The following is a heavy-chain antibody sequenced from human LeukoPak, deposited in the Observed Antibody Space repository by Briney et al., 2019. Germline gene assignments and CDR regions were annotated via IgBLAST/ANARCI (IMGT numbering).Heavy chain of an antibody. CDR2: IYYSGTT. CDR3: ARHPTLRYVEGWFDP. J-gene: IGHJ5*02. V-gene: IGHV4-39*01. CDR1: GGSISSDNYY. Sequence: PSETLSLTCTVSGGSISSDNYYWGWIRQPPGKGLEWIGSIYYSGTTYYNASLKSRVTMSVDTSKNQFSLRLSSVTAADTAVYYCARHPTLRYVEGWFDPRGQGTLVTVSS. D-gene: IGHD3-9*01.